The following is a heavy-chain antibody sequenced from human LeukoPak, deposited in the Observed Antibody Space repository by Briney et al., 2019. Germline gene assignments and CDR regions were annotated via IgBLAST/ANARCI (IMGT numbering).Heavy chain of an antibody. CDR1: GYTFTSYD. Sequence: ASVKVSFKASGYTFTSYDINWVRQATGQGLEWMGWMNPNSGNTGYAQKFQGRVTMTRNTSISTAYMELSSLRSEDTAVYYCARNGPSADDAFDIWGQGTMVTVSS. D-gene: IGHD2-8*01. V-gene: IGHV1-8*01. CDR3: ARNGPSADDAFDI. J-gene: IGHJ3*02. CDR2: MNPNSGNT.